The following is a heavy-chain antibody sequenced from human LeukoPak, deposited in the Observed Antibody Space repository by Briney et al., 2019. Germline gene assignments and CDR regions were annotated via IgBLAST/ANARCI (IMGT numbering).Heavy chain of an antibody. CDR2: ISSSGSTI. Sequence: GGSLRLSCAASGFTFSSYEMNWVRQAPGKGLEWVSYISSSGSTIYYADSVKGRFTISTDNAKNSLYLQMNSLRAEDTAVYYCARSNGGRYCSSTSCYVMDYWGQGTLVTVSS. D-gene: IGHD2-2*01. J-gene: IGHJ4*02. CDR3: ARSNGGRYCSSTSCYVMDY. CDR1: GFTFSSYE. V-gene: IGHV3-48*03.